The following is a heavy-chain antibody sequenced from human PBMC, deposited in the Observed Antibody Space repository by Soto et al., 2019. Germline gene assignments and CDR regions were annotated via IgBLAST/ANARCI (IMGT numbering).Heavy chain of an antibody. J-gene: IGHJ4*02. V-gene: IGHV1-18*01. D-gene: IGHD3-3*01. CDR2: ISTYNGNT. CDR3: AIEPSIMIFGVVIREGTDYFDY. Sequence: ASVKVSCKASGYTFTSYGISWVRQAPGQGLEWMGWISTYNGNTNYAQNLQGRVTMTTDTSTSTVYMDLRSLRSDDTAVYYCAIEPSIMIFGVVIREGTDYFDYWVQGTLVTVAS. CDR1: GYTFTSYG.